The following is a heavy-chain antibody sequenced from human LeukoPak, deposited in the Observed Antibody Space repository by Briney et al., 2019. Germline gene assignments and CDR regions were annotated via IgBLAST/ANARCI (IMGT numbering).Heavy chain of an antibody. J-gene: IGHJ3*02. CDR1: GFTFSSYA. D-gene: IGHD6-19*01. Sequence: GGSLRLSCAASGFTFSSYAMHWVRQAPGKGLEWVAVISYDGSNKYYADSVKGRFTISRDNSKNTLYLQMNSLRAEDTAVYYCAKNIAVAGTGPGTFDIWGRGTMVTVSS. CDR3: AKNIAVAGTGPGTFDI. V-gene: IGHV3-30-3*01. CDR2: ISYDGSNK.